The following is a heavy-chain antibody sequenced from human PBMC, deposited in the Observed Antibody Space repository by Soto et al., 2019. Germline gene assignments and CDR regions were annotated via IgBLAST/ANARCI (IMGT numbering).Heavy chain of an antibody. J-gene: IGHJ6*02. D-gene: IGHD4-4*01. CDR2: INPNNGDT. V-gene: IGHV1-2*02. CDR1: GYPFTGYY. Sequence: ASVKVSCKASGYPFTGYYLHWVRQAPGQGLEWMGYINPNNGDTNYAQNFQGRVTMTRDTSISTAYMELSRLRSDDTAVYYCARKSNPGYHYYYGLDVWGQGTTVTVSS. CDR3: ARKSNPGYHYYYGLDV.